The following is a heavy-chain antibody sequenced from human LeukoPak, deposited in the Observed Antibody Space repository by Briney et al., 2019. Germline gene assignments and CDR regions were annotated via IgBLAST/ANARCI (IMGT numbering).Heavy chain of an antibody. CDR2: INTDGSST. Sequence: GGSLRLSCAASGFTFSNYWMHWVRQAPGKGLVWVSRINTDGSSTNYADSVKGRFTISRDNAKNTLYLQMNSLRGEDTAVYYCASTTMAIPGDYRGQGTLVTVSS. CDR3: ASTTMAIPGDY. CDR1: GFTFSNYW. V-gene: IGHV3-74*01. D-gene: IGHD5-18*01. J-gene: IGHJ4*02.